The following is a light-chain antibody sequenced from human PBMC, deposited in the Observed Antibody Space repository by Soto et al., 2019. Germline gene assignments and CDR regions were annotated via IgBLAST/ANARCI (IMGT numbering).Light chain of an antibody. CDR3: QQANDWPPT. J-gene: IGKJ1*01. CDR2: DAS. CDR1: QAISNN. V-gene: IGKV3-15*01. Sequence: RVVTQSPVTLSLSPAARVTLSCRASQAISNNLAWYQQKHGQAPRLLIFDASTRATGIPARFSGSGSGTEFTLTISSLQSEDFAVYYCQQANDWPPTFGQGT.